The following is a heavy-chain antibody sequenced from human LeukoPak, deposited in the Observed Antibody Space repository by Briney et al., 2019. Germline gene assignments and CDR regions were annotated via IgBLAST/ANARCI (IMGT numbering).Heavy chain of an antibody. Sequence: SETLSLTCAVYGGSFSGYYWSWIRQPPGKGLEWIGEINHSGSTNYNPSLKSRVTISVDTSKNQFSLKLSSVTAADTAVYYCARGWLRGYSYGHDYWGQGTLVTVPS. D-gene: IGHD5-18*01. CDR1: GGSFSGYY. CDR3: ARGWLRGYSYGHDY. J-gene: IGHJ4*02. V-gene: IGHV4-34*01. CDR2: INHSGST.